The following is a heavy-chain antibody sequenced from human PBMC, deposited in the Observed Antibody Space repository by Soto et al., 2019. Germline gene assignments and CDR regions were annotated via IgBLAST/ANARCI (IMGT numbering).Heavy chain of an antibody. D-gene: IGHD3-22*01. J-gene: IGHJ4*02. CDR2: ISGSGAST. Sequence: GGSLRLSCAASGSTFSSYAMSWVRQAPGKGLEWVSVISGSGASTDYADPVKGRFTISRDNSKNTLYLQMNSLRAEDSAVYYCAKWPTYYYDSSGYYYLDYWGQGTLVTVSS. CDR1: GSTFSSYA. CDR3: AKWPTYYYDSSGYYYLDY. V-gene: IGHV3-23*01.